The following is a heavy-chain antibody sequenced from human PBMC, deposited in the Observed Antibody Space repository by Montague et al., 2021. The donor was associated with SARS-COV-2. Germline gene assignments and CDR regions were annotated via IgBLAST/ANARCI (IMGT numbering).Heavy chain of an antibody. CDR2: IFYDGTS. CDR1: GVSISSAHYC. CDR3: ARLWDTVYYYYGMDV. V-gene: IGHV4-39*01. D-gene: IGHD1-26*01. J-gene: IGHJ6*02. Sequence: SETLSLTCTVSGVSISSAHYCWGWVRQTPGKGLEWIGNIFYDGTSRSNPSLNSRVTISVDTSKSQLSLKLSSVTAADTAVYYCARLWDTVYYYYGMDVWGQGTTVTVSS.